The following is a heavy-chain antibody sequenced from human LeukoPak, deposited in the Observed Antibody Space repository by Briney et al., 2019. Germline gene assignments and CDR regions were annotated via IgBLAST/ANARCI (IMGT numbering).Heavy chain of an antibody. CDR1: GYTFSTYA. Sequence: ASVKVSCKTSGYTFSTYAMHWVRQAPGQSLEWMGWINAGNGNTIYSQNLQGRVTMTRNTSISTAYMELSSLRSEDTAVYYCARGGPVAATHKYFQHWGQGTLVTVSS. CDR3: ARGGPVAATHKYFQH. D-gene: IGHD6-19*01. J-gene: IGHJ1*01. V-gene: IGHV1-3*01. CDR2: INAGNGNT.